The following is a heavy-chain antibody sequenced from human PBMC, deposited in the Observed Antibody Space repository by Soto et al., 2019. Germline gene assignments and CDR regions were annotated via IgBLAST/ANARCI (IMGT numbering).Heavy chain of an antibody. Sequence: GGSLRLSCAASGFTFSSYAMHWVRQAPGKGLEWVAVISYDGSNKYYADSVKGRFTISRDNSKNTLYLQMNSLRAEDTAVYYCARLKTEYSSKPYGMDVWGQGTTVTVSS. D-gene: IGHD6-6*01. CDR3: ARLKTEYSSKPYGMDV. V-gene: IGHV3-30-3*01. J-gene: IGHJ6*02. CDR2: ISYDGSNK. CDR1: GFTFSSYA.